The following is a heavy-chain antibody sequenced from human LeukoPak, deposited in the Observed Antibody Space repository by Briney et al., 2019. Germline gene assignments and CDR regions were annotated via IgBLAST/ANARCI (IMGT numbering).Heavy chain of an antibody. CDR2: ISSSSSYI. Sequence: GGSLRLSCAASGFTFSSYSMNWVRQAPGKGLEWVSSISSSSSYIYYADSVKGRFTISRDNAKNSLYLQMNSLRAVDTAVYYCARYYYDSSGYYPLDYWGQGTLVTVSS. J-gene: IGHJ4*02. CDR1: GFTFSSYS. V-gene: IGHV3-21*01. D-gene: IGHD3-22*01. CDR3: ARYYYDSSGYYPLDY.